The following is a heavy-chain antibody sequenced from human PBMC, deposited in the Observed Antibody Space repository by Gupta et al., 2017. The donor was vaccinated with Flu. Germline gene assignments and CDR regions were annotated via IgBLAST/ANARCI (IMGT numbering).Heavy chain of an antibody. CDR2: INPDGSST. J-gene: IGHJ4*02. D-gene: IGHD4-17*01. V-gene: IGHV3-74*03. Sequence: EMQLVESGGGLVQTGGSLSISCAASGFTCSSSYLQWVRQAPGKGLVWVSRINPDGSSTTYAESVKGRFTISRDNAKNTLYLQMNSLGDDDTAVYYCATVTSGCWGQGTLVTVSS. CDR3: ATVTSGC. CDR1: GFTCSSSY.